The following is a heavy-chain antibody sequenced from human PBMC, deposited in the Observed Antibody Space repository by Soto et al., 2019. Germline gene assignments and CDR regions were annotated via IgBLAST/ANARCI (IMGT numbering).Heavy chain of an antibody. V-gene: IGHV3-9*01. CDR3: AKDYSAVAGDYYYMDV. D-gene: IGHD6-19*01. CDR2: TSWNSGSI. J-gene: IGHJ6*03. Sequence: EVQLVESGGGLVQPGRSLRLSCAASGFTFDDYAMHWVRQAPGKGLEGVSGTSWNSGSIGYADSVKGRFTISRDNAKNSLYLQMNSLRAEDTALYYCAKDYSAVAGDYYYMDVWGKGTTVTVSS. CDR1: GFTFDDYA.